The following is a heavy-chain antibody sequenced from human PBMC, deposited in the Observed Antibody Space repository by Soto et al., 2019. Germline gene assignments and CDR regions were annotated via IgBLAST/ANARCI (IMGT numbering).Heavy chain of an antibody. J-gene: IGHJ4*01. CDR3: ARGQSPFWSSYRFAYFDS. Sequence: SETLSLTCTVSGASINSAAYYWSWIRQRPGEGLEWIGFISYSGNTYHSPSLKSRLVLSVDTSKNQFSLELDFMTAADTAVYYCARGQSPFWSSYRFAYFDSWGHGIPVT. CDR1: GASINSAAYY. D-gene: IGHD3-3*01. CDR2: ISYSGNT. V-gene: IGHV4-31*03.